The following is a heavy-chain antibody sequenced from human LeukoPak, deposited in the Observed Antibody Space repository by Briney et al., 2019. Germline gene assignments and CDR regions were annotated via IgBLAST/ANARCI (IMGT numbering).Heavy chain of an antibody. D-gene: IGHD6-19*01. J-gene: IGHJ4*02. Sequence: SETLSLTCTVSGGSISNYHWSWIRQPAGKGLEGIGQIHTSGSTNYNPPLKSRGSMSIDTSEDQVSLTIRSVTAADTAFYYCARRDISSGWSFDYWGQGTLVTVSS. CDR3: ARRDISSGWSFDY. V-gene: IGHV4-4*07. CDR2: IHTSGST. CDR1: GGSISNYH.